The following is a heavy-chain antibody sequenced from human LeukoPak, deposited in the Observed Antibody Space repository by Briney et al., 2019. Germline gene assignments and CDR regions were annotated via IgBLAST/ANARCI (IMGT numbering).Heavy chain of an antibody. J-gene: IGHJ4*02. Sequence: SETLSLTCTVSGGSISSSSYYWGWIRQPPGKGLEWIGSIYYSGSTYYNPSLKSRVTISVDTSKNQFSLKLSSVTAADTAVYYCARVLSGSNFDYWGQGALVTVSS. CDR3: ARVLSGSNFDY. D-gene: IGHD3-22*01. CDR1: GGSISSSSYY. CDR2: IYYSGST. V-gene: IGHV4-39*07.